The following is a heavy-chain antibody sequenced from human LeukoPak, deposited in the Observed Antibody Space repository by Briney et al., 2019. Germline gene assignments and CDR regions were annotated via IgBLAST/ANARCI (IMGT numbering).Heavy chain of an antibody. CDR3: ARGDPHADL. J-gene: IGHJ5*02. CDR1: GFTFISYA. Sequence: PGGSLRLSCAASGFTFISYAMSWVRQAPGKGLEWVSAISGSGGSTYYADSVKGRFTISRDNARTSLYLQMNSLRVEDTGVYYCARGDPHADLWGQGTLVTVSS. CDR2: ISGSGGST. V-gene: IGHV3-23*01.